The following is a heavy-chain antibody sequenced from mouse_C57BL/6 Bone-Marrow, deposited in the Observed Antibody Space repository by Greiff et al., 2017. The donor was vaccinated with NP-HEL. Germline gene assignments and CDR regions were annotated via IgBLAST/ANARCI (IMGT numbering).Heavy chain of an antibody. CDR2: IYPSDSET. CDR1: GYTFTSYW. V-gene: IGHV1-61*01. J-gene: IGHJ1*03. CDR3: ARWGNWYFDV. Sequence: QVQLQQSGAELVRPGSSVKLSCKASGYTFTSYWMDWVKQRPGQGLEWIGNIYPSDSETHYNQKFKDKATLTVDKSSSTAYMQLSSLTSEDSAVYYCARWGNWYFDVWGTGTTVTVSS.